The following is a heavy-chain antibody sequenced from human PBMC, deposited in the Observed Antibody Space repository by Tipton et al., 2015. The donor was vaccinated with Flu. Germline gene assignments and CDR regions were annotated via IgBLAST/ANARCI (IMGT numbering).Heavy chain of an antibody. CDR2: INEDGNEK. D-gene: IGHD2-21*01. J-gene: IGHJ4*02. CDR3: ARGPTYCGGACYYYFDS. Sequence: SLRLSCAASGLTFSSNWMTWVRQAPGKGLEWVANINEDGNEKSYVDSVRGRFTISRDNAKNSLYLQVNGLRAEDTAVYYCARGPTYCGGACYYYFDSWGQGTLVTVSS. V-gene: IGHV3-7*01. CDR1: GLTFSSNW.